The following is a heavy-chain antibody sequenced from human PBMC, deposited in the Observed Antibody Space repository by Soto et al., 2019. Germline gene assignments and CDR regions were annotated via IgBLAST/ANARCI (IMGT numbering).Heavy chain of an antibody. CDR3: ARAAYGSGNYYAPHYFYAMDV. CDR1: GVSISNYY. CDR2: ILYTGNT. D-gene: IGHD3-10*01. Sequence: QVQLQESGPGLVKPSETLSLTCTVSGVSISNYYWSWIRQPPGKGLEWLGYILYTGNTNYNPSLKSRVTISVDTSKSQVSLELTSVTTADTAVYFCARAAYGSGNYYAPHYFYAMDVWGQGTTVTVSS. V-gene: IGHV4-59*01. J-gene: IGHJ6*02.